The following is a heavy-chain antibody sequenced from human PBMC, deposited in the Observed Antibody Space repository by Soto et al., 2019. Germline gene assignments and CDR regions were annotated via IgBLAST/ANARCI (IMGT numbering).Heavy chain of an antibody. CDR2: INPSAGST. Sequence: AXLVKLACKASVYAFTVDYRDWGLQAPGQGLEWMGLINPSAGSTSYAQSFQGRVTMTRDTSTSTVFMDLSSLRSEDTAIYYCGTPSGYWGQGPLVTVSS. CDR3: GTPSGY. J-gene: IGHJ4*02. CDR1: VYAFTVDY. D-gene: IGHD3-10*01. V-gene: IGHV1-46*01.